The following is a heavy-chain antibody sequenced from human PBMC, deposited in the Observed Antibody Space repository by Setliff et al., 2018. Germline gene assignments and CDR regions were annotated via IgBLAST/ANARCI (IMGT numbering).Heavy chain of an antibody. D-gene: IGHD3-9*01. CDR3: ARERYFDWFFED. CDR1: GGSISSYY. Sequence: LSLTCTVSGGSISSYYWSWIRQPPGKGLEWIGYIYNSGSTNYNPSLKSRVTISVDTSRNQISLTLSSVTAADTAVYYCARERYFDWFFEDWGHGTLVTVSS. J-gene: IGHJ4*01. V-gene: IGHV4-4*08. CDR2: IYNSGST.